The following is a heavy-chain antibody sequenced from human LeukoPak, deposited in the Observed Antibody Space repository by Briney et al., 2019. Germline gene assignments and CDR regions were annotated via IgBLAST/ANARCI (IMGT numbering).Heavy chain of an antibody. CDR2: ISGSGVRT. Sequence: GGSLRLSCAASGFTFSSYGMTWVRQAPGKGLEWVSGISGSGVRTDYADSVKGRLTISRDNAMNTLYLQMNSLGVEDTAVYYCAKGSREWELLDAFDFWGQGTMVTVSS. CDR3: AKGSREWELLDAFDF. D-gene: IGHD1-26*01. V-gene: IGHV3-23*01. J-gene: IGHJ3*01. CDR1: GFTFSSYG.